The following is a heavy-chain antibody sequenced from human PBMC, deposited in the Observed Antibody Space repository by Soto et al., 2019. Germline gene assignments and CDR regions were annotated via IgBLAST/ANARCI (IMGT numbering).Heavy chain of an antibody. D-gene: IGHD6-6*01. CDR2: ISAYNGNT. Sequence: GASVKVSCKASGYTFTIYGIIWVRQAPGQGLEWMGWISAYNGNTNYAQKLQGRVTMTTDTSTSTAYMELRSLRSDDTAVYYCAREAARYYYYYYMDVWGKGTTVTVSS. V-gene: IGHV1-18*01. CDR1: GYTFTIYG. CDR3: AREAARYYYYYYMDV. J-gene: IGHJ6*03.